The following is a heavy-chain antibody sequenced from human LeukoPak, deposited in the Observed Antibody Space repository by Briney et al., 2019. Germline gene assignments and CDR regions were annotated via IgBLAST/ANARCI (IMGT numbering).Heavy chain of an antibody. CDR2: ISAYNGNI. V-gene: IGHV1-18*04. CDR1: GYTFTGYY. J-gene: IGHJ4*02. Sequence: ASVKVSCKASGYTFTGYYMHWVRQAPGQGLEWMGWISAYNGNINYAQKLQGRVTMTTDTSTSTAYMELRSLRSDDTAVYYCARDRAWELDPFDYWGQGTLVTVSS. CDR3: ARDRAWELDPFDY. D-gene: IGHD1-1*01.